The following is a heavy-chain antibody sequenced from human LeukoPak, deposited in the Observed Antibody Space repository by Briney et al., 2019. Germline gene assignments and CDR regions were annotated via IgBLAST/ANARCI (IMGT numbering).Heavy chain of an antibody. CDR3: ARDTRYNWNDAFDY. V-gene: IGHV6-1*01. J-gene: IGHJ4*02. CDR1: GXSVSSNSSA. CDR2: TYYRSKWYN. Sequence: SQTLSLTCAISGXSVSSNSSAWNWIRQSPSRGLEWLGRTYYRSKWYNDYAVSVKSRITINPDTSKNQFSLQLNSVTPEDTAVYYCARDTRYNWNDAFDYWGQGTLVTVSS. D-gene: IGHD1-20*01.